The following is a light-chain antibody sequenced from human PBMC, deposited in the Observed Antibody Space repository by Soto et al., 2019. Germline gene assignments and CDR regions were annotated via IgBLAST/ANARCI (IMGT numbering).Light chain of an antibody. CDR1: SNDVGSYNL. CDR3: CSYAGSSTFV. J-gene: IGLJ2*01. Sequence: QSALTQPASVSGSLGQSITISCTGTSNDVGSYNLVSWYQQHPGKAPKLMIYEGSKRPSGVSNRFSGSKSGNTASLTISGLQAEDEADYYCCSYAGSSTFVFGGGTKLTVL. V-gene: IGLV2-23*03. CDR2: EGS.